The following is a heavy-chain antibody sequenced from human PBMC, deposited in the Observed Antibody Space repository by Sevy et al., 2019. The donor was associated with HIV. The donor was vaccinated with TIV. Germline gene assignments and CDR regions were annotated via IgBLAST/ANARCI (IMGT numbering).Heavy chain of an antibody. CDR2: IWYDGSNK. D-gene: IGHD2-15*01. J-gene: IGHJ6*02. Sequence: GGSLRLSCAASGFTFSSYGMHWVRQAPGKGLEWVAVIWYDGSNKYYADSVKGRFTISRDNSKNTLYLQMNSLRAEDTAVYYCARDWNRIGYCSGVSCAPEYYYYGMDVWGQGTTVTVSS. CDR3: ARDWNRIGYCSGVSCAPEYYYYGMDV. V-gene: IGHV3-33*01. CDR1: GFTFSSYG.